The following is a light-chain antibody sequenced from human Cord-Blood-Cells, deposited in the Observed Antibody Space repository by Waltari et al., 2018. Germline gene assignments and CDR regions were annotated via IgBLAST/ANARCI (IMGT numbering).Light chain of an antibody. CDR1: SSNIGAGYD. J-gene: IGLJ2*01. CDR3: QSYDSSLSGWV. V-gene: IGLV1-40*01. CDR2: GNS. Sequence: QSVLTQPPSVSGAPGQRVTISCTGSSSNIGAGYDVPWYQQRPGTAPKLLIYGNSNRPSGVPDRFSGSKSGTSASLAITGLQAEDEADYYCQSYDSSLSGWVFGGGTKLTVL.